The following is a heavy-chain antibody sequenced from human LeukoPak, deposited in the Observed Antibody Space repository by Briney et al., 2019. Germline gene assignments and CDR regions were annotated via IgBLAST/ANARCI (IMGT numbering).Heavy chain of an antibody. CDR2: ISAYNGNK. Sequence: GASVKVSCKASGYTFTSYGISWVRQAPGQGLEWMGWISAYNGNKNYAQKLQGRVTMTTDTSTSTAYMELRSLRSDDTAVYYCARDFGATYYYDSSGPPTGDYWGQGTLVTVSS. J-gene: IGHJ4*02. CDR1: GYTFTSYG. CDR3: ARDFGATYYYDSSGPPTGDY. V-gene: IGHV1-18*01. D-gene: IGHD3-22*01.